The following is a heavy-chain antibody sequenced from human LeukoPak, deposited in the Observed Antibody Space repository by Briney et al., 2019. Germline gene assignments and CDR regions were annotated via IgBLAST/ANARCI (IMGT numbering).Heavy chain of an antibody. CDR3: ARGRSQAPYCSGGSCYFDP. V-gene: IGHV1-8*01. CDR2: MNPNSGNT. J-gene: IGHJ5*02. D-gene: IGHD2-15*01. Sequence: GASVKVSCKASGYIFTSYDINWVRQATGQGLEWMGWMNPNSGNTGYAQKFQGRVTMTRNTSISTAYMELSSLRAEDTAVYCCARGRSQAPYCSGGSCYFDPWGQGTLVTVSS. CDR1: GYIFTSYD.